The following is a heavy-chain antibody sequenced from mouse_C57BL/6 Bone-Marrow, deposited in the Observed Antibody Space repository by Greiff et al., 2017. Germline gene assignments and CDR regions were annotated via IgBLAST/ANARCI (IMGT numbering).Heavy chain of an antibody. D-gene: IGHD2-3*01. CDR3: ARYEDYYDY. CDR1: GYTFTSYG. V-gene: IGHV1-58*01. Sequence: EVHLVESGAELVRPGSSVKMSCKASGYTFTSYGIHWVKQRPGQGLEWIGYIYSGNGYTKYNEKFKGKATLTSDTSSSTAYMELSSLTSEDSAIYFCARYEDYYDYWGRGTGITLTA. J-gene: IGHJ2*03. CDR2: IYSGNGYT.